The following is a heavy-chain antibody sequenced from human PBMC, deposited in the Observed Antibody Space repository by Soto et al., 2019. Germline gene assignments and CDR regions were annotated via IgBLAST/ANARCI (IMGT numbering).Heavy chain of an antibody. CDR3: ARHAYRSSSRYYGMDV. CDR1: GYSFTSYW. Sequence: PGESLKISCKGSGYSFTSYWIGWVRQMPGKGLEWMGIIYPGDSDTRYSPSFQGQVTISADKSISTAYLQWSSLKASDTAMYYCARHAYRSSSRYYGMDVWGQGTTVTVSS. D-gene: IGHD6-6*01. J-gene: IGHJ6*02. CDR2: IYPGDSDT. V-gene: IGHV5-51*01.